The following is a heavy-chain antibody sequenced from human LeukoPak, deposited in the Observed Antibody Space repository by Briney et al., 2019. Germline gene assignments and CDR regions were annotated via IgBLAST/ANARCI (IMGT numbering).Heavy chain of an antibody. V-gene: IGHV4-38-2*02. CDR2: IYHSGST. CDR1: GYSISSGYY. D-gene: IGHD3-10*01. J-gene: IGHJ3*02. Sequence: PSETLSLTCTVSGYSISSGYYWGWIRQPPGKGLEWIGSIYHSGSTYYNPSLKSRVTISVDTSKNQFSLKLSSVTAADTAVYYCARAPLLWFGDDAFDIWGQGTMVTVSS. CDR3: ARAPLLWFGDDAFDI.